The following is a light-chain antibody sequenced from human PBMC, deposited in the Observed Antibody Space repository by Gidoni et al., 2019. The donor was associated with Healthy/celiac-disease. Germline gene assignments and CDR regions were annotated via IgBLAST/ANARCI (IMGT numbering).Light chain of an antibody. Sequence: DIQMTQSPSFLSASVGDRVTINCRVSQSISSYLNWYQQKPGKAPKLLIYAASSLQSGVPSRFSGSGSGTDFTLTISSLQPEDFATYYCQQSYSTPRTFGQGTKVEIK. CDR1: QSISSY. V-gene: IGKV1-39*01. CDR2: AAS. CDR3: QQSYSTPRT. J-gene: IGKJ1*01.